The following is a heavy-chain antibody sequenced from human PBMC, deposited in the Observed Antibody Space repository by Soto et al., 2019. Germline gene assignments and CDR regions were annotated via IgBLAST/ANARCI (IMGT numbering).Heavy chain of an antibody. CDR3: ARDIAAAGSTHYYYGMDV. CDR2: INPNSGGT. D-gene: IGHD6-13*01. V-gene: IGHV1-2*04. J-gene: IGHJ6*02. CDR1: GYTFTGYY. Sequence: GASVKVSCKASGYTFTGYYMHWVRQAPGQGLEWMGWINPNSGGTNYAQKFQGWVTMTRDTSISTAYMELSRLRSDDTAVYYCARDIAAAGSTHYYYGMDVWGQGTTVTVSS.